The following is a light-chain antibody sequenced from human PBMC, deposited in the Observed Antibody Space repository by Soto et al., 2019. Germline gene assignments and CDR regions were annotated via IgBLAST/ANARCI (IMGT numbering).Light chain of an antibody. CDR1: SSDVGGYNY. CDR2: DVS. J-gene: IGLJ1*01. V-gene: IGLV2-11*01. CDR3: CSYAGSYTDV. Sequence: ALTQPRSVSGSPGQSVTISCTGTSSDVGGYNYVSWYQQHPGKAPKLMIYDVSKRPSGVPDRFSGSKSGNTASLTISGLQAEDEADYYCCSYAGSYTDVFGTGTKVTVL.